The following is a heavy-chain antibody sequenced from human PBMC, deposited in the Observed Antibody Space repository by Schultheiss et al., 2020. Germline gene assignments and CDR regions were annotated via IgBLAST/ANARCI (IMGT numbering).Heavy chain of an antibody. D-gene: IGHD6-13*01. J-gene: IGHJ2*01. CDR2: ISGSGGST. CDR1: GFTFSSYA. CDR3: AKDLGIAAAGPGWYFDL. Sequence: GESLKISCAASGFTFSSYAMSWVRQAPGKGLEWVSAISGSGGSTYYADSVKGRFTISRDNSKNTLYLQMNSLRAEDTAVYYCAKDLGIAAAGPGWYFDLWGRGTLVTVSS. V-gene: IGHV3-23*01.